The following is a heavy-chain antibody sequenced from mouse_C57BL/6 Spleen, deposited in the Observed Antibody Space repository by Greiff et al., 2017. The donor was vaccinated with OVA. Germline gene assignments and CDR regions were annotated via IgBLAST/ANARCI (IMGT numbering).Heavy chain of an antibody. D-gene: IGHD1-1*01. J-gene: IGHJ3*01. CDR1: GFSLTSYG. CDR3: AMHYYGSSYPFAY. Sequence: QVQLQQSGPGLVAPSQSLSITCTVSGFSLTSYGVAWVRQSPGKGLEWLGVIWGVGSTNYNSALKSRLSISKDNSKRQVFLKMNSLQTDDTAMYYCAMHYYGSSYPFAYWGQGTLVTVSA. CDR2: IWGVGST. V-gene: IGHV2-6*01.